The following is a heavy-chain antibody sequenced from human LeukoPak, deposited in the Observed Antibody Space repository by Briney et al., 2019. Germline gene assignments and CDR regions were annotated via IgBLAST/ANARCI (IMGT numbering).Heavy chain of an antibody. D-gene: IGHD1-26*01. CDR3: ARIGVGAIQFDY. V-gene: IGHV3-66*01. J-gene: IGHJ4*02. CDR1: GFTVSSNY. CDR2: IYSGGST. Sequence: GGSLRLSCAASGFTVSSNYMSWVRQAPGKGLEWVSVIYSGGSTYYADSVKGRFTISRDISKNTLYLQMNSLRAEDTAVYYCARIGVGAIQFDYWGQGTLVTVSS.